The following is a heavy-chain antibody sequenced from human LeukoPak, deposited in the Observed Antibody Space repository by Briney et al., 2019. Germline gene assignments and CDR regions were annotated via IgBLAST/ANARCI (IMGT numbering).Heavy chain of an antibody. Sequence: GGSLRLSCAASGFTFSSYAMHWVRQAPGKGLEWVAVISYDGSNKYYADSVKGRFTISRDNSKNTLYLQMNSLRAEDTAVYYCARDHGYYYYGMDVWGQGTTVTVSS. V-gene: IGHV3-30-3*01. CDR3: ARDHGYYYYGMDV. CDR1: GFTFSSYA. CDR2: ISYDGSNK. J-gene: IGHJ6*02.